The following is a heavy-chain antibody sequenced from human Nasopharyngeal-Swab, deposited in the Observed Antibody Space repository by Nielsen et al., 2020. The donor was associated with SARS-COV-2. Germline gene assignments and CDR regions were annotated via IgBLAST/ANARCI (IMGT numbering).Heavy chain of an antibody. J-gene: IGHJ4*02. CDR3: TRCGGSCYTGKDY. V-gene: IGHV3-73*01. CDR2: IRGKGNSYAT. CDR1: GFIFSDSA. D-gene: IGHD2-15*01. Sequence: GESLKISCAASGFIFSDSAIHWVRQASGKGLEWVGRIRGKGNSYATAYAASVKGRFTISRDDSKNTAYLQMNSLITEDTAVYYCTRCGGSCYTGKDYWGQGTLVTVSS.